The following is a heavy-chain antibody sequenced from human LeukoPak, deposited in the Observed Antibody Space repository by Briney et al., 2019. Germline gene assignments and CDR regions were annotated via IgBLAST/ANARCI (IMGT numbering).Heavy chain of an antibody. CDR1: GGTFSSYA. CDR2: ISAYNGNT. J-gene: IGHJ4*02. Sequence: ASVKVSCKASGGTFSSYAISWVRQAPGQGLEWMGWISAYNGNTNYAQKLQGRVTMTTDTSTSTAYMELRSLRSDDTAVYYCARDRLGGGGSRAFDYWGQGTLVTVSS. D-gene: IGHD2-15*01. CDR3: ARDRLGGGGSRAFDY. V-gene: IGHV1-18*01.